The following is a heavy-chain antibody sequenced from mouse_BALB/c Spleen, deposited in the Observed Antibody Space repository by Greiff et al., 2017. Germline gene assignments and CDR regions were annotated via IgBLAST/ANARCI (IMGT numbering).Heavy chain of an antibody. CDR1: GFTFSSYA. V-gene: IGHV5-6-5*01. J-gene: IGHJ4*01. CDR2: ISSGGST. Sequence: VQLKESGGGLVKPGGSLKLSCAASGFTFSSYAMSWVRQTPEKRLEWVASISSGGSTYYPDSVKGRFTISRDNARNILYLQMSSLRSEDTAMYYCARGPNYYGSSYGYAMDYWGQGTSVTVSS. CDR3: ARGPNYYGSSYGYAMDY. D-gene: IGHD1-1*01.